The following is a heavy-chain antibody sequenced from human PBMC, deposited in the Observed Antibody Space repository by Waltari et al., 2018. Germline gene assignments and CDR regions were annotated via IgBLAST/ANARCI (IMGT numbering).Heavy chain of an antibody. CDR1: GYTFTTYG. CDR2: SRAYNGKT. J-gene: IGHJ4*02. D-gene: IGHD3-10*01. Sequence: QVQMVQSGAEVKKPGASVKVSCKASGYTFTTYGISWVRPAPGQGLEWRGWSRAYNGKTEYAQSRQGRLTLTADTPTCPAYMVLGRLRPDDPAVYYCARDDTRGGWFGELITPPLDDWGQGTLVTVSA. V-gene: IGHV1-18*04. CDR3: ARDDTRGGWFGELITPPLDD.